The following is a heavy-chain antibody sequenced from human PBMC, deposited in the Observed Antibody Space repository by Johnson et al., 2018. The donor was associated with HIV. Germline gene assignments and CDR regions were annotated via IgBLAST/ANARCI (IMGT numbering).Heavy chain of an antibody. CDR2: ISYDGSNK. J-gene: IGHJ3*02. V-gene: IGHV3-30-3*01. CDR1: GFTFISYA. Sequence: QVQLVESGGGVVQPGRSLRLSCAASGFTFISYAMHWVRQAPGKGLEWVALISYDGSNKYDADSVKGRFTISRDNSKNTLYLHMNSLRAEDTAGYYCARGRGGGNYQGGAFDIWGQGTMVTVSS. CDR3: ARGRGGGNYQGGAFDI. D-gene: IGHD1-26*01.